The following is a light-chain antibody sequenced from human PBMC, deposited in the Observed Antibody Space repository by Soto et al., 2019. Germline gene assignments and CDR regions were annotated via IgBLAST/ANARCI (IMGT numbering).Light chain of an antibody. V-gene: IGKV3-20*01. CDR1: QSVTANY. CDR3: LQYGTPLWT. Sequence: EIALTQSPGTLSLSPGERATLSCRASQSVTANYLAWYQQKPGQAPRLLIYAASIGATGIPDRFSGSGSGTDFTLPISRLEPDDLAVYYCLQYGTPLWTFGQGTKVEIK. J-gene: IGKJ1*01. CDR2: AAS.